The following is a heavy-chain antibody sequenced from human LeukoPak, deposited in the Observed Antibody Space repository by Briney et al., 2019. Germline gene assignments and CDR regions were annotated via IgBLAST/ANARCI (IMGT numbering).Heavy chain of an antibody. CDR2: INSDGSST. V-gene: IGHV3-74*01. D-gene: IGHD4-11*01. Sequence: GGSLRLSCAASGFTFSSYWMHWVRQAPGKGLVWVSRINSDGSSTSYADSVKGRFTISRDNAKNTLYLQMNSLRADDTAVYYCAKDDPNDYKPWIYWGQGTLVIVSS. CDR3: AKDDPNDYKPWIY. CDR1: GFTFSSYW. J-gene: IGHJ4*02.